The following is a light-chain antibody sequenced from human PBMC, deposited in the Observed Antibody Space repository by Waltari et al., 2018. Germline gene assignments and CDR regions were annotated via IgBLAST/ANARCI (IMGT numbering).Light chain of an antibody. CDR3: QQYYSRRT. V-gene: IGKV4-1*01. CDR1: QSILYNSNDKNY. J-gene: IGKJ1*01. CDR2: WST. Sequence: IVMTQSPDSLAVSLGERATINCTSSQSILYNSNDKNYLAWYQQKPGQPPKLLIYWSTTRKSGVPDRFSGNGSGTDFTLTISSLQAEDVAVYYGQQYYSRRTFGQGTKVEI.